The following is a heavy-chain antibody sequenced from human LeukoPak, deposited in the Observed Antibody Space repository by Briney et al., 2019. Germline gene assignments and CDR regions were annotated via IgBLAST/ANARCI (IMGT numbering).Heavy chain of an antibody. CDR3: AKTMGPYSGFGAFDI. Sequence: GGSLRLSCAASGFTFSSYAVHWVRQAPGEGLEWVAVISYDGSNKYYADSVKGRFTISRDNSKDTLYLQMNSLRAEDTAVYYCAKTMGPYSGFGAFDIWGLGTMVTVSS. J-gene: IGHJ3*02. CDR1: GFTFSSYA. CDR2: ISYDGSNK. V-gene: IGHV3-30-3*02. D-gene: IGHD5-12*01.